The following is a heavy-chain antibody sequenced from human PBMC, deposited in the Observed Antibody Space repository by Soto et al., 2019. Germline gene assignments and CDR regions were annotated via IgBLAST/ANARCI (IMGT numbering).Heavy chain of an antibody. D-gene: IGHD3-10*01. CDR3: ARDGAVREPEDYYYGMDV. CDR1: GYTFTSYG. CDR2: ISAYNGNT. Sequence: ASVKVSCKASGYTFTSYGISWVRQAPGQGLEWMGWISAYNGNTNYAQKLQGRVAMTTDTSTSTAYMELRSLRSDDTAVYYCARDGAVREPEDYYYGMDVWGQGTTVTVS. J-gene: IGHJ6*02. V-gene: IGHV1-18*01.